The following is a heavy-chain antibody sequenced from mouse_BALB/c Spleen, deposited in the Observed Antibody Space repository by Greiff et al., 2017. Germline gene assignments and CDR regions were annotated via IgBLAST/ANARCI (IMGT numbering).Heavy chain of an antibody. CDR3: ARGWYAMDY. CDR1: GFTFSSYA. Sequence: DVMLVESGGGLVKPGGSLKLSCAASGFTFSSYAMSWVRQTPEKRLEWVASISSGGSTYYPDSVKGRFTISRDNARNILYLQMSSLRSEDTAMYYCARGWYAMDYWGQGTSVTVSS. CDR2: ISSGGST. J-gene: IGHJ4*01. V-gene: IGHV5-6-5*01.